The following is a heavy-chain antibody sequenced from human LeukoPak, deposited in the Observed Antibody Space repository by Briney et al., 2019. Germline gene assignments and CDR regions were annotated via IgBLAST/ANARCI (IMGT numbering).Heavy chain of an antibody. CDR1: GGSISSYY. CDR3: ARDGHSSRGFDP. V-gene: IGHV4-59*01. Sequence: SETLSLTCTVSGGSISSYYWSWIRQPPGKGLEWIGYIYYSGSTNYNPSLKSRVTISVDTSKNQFSLKLSSVTAADTAVYYCARDGHSSRGFDPWGQGTLVTVSS. CDR2: IYYSGST. D-gene: IGHD6-13*01. J-gene: IGHJ5*02.